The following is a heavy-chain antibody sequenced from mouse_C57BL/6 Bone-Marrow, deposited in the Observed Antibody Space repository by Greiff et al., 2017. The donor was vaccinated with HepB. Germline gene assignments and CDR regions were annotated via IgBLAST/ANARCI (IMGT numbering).Heavy chain of an antibody. D-gene: IGHD3-3*01. CDR3: ARKKGRGYAMDY. Sequence: VQLQQSGPVLVKPGASVKMSCKASVYTFTDYYMNWVKQSHGKSLEWIGVINPYNGGTSYNQKFKGKATLTVDKSSSTAYMELNSLTSEDSAVYYCARKKGRGYAMDYWGQGTSVTVSS. CDR2: INPYNGGT. V-gene: IGHV1-19*01. J-gene: IGHJ4*01. CDR1: VYTFTDYY.